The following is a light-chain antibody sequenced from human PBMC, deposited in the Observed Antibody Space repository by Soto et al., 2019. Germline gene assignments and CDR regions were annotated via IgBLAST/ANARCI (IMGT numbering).Light chain of an antibody. CDR3: QQCYNWPPCT. Sequence: EIVMTQSPATLSISPGESATLSCRASQSVSSNLAWYQQKPGQAPRLRLYGASTRATGIPARFSGSGSGTEFTLTISSLQSEDFAVYYCQQCYNWPPCTFGQGTKLEI. V-gene: IGKV3-15*01. J-gene: IGKJ2*02. CDR2: GAS. CDR1: QSVSSN.